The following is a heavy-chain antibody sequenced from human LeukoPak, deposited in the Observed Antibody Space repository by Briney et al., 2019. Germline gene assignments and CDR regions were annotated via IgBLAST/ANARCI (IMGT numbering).Heavy chain of an antibody. CDR3: ARVRREMYYYDSSGYYFFDY. J-gene: IGHJ4*02. CDR1: GFTFSRNG. D-gene: IGHD3-22*01. CDR2: ISGSGGNT. Sequence: GGSLRLSCAASGFTFSRNGMTWVRQAPGKGLEWVSAISGSGGNTYYADSVKGRFTVSRDNAKNSLCLQMNSLRAEDTAVYYCARVRREMYYYDSSGYYFFDYWGQGTLVTVSS. V-gene: IGHV3-23*01.